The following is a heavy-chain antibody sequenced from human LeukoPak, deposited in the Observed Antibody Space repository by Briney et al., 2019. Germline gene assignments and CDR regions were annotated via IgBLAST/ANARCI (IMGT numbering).Heavy chain of an antibody. CDR3: ARPRGRALFDY. CDR2: IYYSGST. D-gene: IGHD1-26*01. CDR1: GGSISSRSYY. J-gene: IGHJ4*02. Sequence: PSETPSLTCTVSGGSISSRSYYSGWIRQPPGTGLEWIGSIYYSGSTYYNPSLKSRVTISVDTSKNQFSLKLSSVTAADTAVYYCARPRGRALFDYWGQGTLVTVSS. V-gene: IGHV4-39*01.